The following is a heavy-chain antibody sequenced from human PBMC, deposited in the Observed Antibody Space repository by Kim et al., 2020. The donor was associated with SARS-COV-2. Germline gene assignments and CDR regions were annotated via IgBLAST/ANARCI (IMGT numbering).Heavy chain of an antibody. CDR2: TYYRSKWYN. CDR1: GDSVSSNSAA. Sequence: SQTLSLTCAISGDSVSSNSAAWNWIRQSPSRGLEWLGRTYYRSKWYNDYAVSVKSRITINPDTSKNQFSLQLNSVTPEDTAVYYCARDSVGGGVVVVPAAIIRYYYYGMDVWGQGTTVTVSS. CDR3: ARDSVGGGVVVVPAAIIRYYYYGMDV. V-gene: IGHV6-1*01. D-gene: IGHD2-2*02. J-gene: IGHJ6*02.